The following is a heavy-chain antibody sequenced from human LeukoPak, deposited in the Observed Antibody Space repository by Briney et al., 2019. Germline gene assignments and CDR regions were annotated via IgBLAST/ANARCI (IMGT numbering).Heavy chain of an antibody. CDR3: ARDAPPAYCSGGTCYFDY. V-gene: IGHV4-61*02. CDR1: GGSISSKSYY. D-gene: IGHD2-15*01. CDR2: IYSSGST. Sequence: PSETLSLTCTVSGGSISSKSYYWSWIRQPAGKGLEWIGRIYSSGSTDYNPSLKSRVTISRDTSKNEFSLNLTSVTAADTAVYYCARDAPPAYCSGGTCYFDYWGQGTLVTVSS. J-gene: IGHJ4*02.